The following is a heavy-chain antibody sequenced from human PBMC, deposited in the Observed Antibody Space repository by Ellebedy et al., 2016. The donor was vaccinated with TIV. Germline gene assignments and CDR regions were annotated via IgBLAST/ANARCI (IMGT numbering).Heavy chain of an antibody. CDR1: GFAVGNNY. D-gene: IGHD5-24*01. J-gene: IGHJ4*02. V-gene: IGHV3-53*01. Sequence: GESLKISCAASGFAVGNNYVSWVRQAPGKGLEWVSVIYNGGNTYYADSVRGRFTISGDYSKNTLYLQMNSLRAEDTAVYYCARDKGDDNGSKFDYWGQGTLVTVSS. CDR3: ARDKGDDNGSKFDY. CDR2: IYNGGNT.